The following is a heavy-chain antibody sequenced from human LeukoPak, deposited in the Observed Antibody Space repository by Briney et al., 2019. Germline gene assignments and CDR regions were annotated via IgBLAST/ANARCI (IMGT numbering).Heavy chain of an antibody. J-gene: IGHJ3*02. D-gene: IGHD6-19*01. Sequence: GGSLRLSCAASGFTFDDYGMSWVRQAPGKGLEWVSSISGSGGSTYYSDSVKGRFTISRDTSKNTLYLQLNSLRAEDTAVYYCAKDRSSGWYDAFDIWGQGTMVIVSS. V-gene: IGHV3-23*01. CDR2: ISGSGGST. CDR3: AKDRSSGWYDAFDI. CDR1: GFTFDDYG.